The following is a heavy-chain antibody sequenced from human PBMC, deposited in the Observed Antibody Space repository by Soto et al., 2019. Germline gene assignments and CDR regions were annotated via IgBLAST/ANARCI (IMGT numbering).Heavy chain of an antibody. J-gene: IGHJ6*02. V-gene: IGHV1-18*01. CDR3: ARGGYYDNFSTKLNYYVLDV. CDR2: ISPYNDYT. Sequence: QVQLVQSAAEVKKPGASVQVTCKASGYTFIRYGITWVRQAPGQGLEWVGWISPYNDYTEYAQKFHGRVTMTTDTSARTVSIALRGLRSDESAVYYCARGGYYDNFSTKLNYYVLDVWGQGTTVTVSS. CDR1: GYTFIRYG. D-gene: IGHD3-16*01.